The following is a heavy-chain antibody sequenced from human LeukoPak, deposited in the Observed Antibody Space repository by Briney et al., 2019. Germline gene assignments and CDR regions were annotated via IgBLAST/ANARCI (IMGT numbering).Heavy chain of an antibody. Sequence: SQTLSLTCTVSGGSISSGSYYWSWIRQPAGKGLEWIGRIYTSGSTNYNPSLKSRVTISVDTSKNQFSLKLSSVTAADTAVYYWARESLFGGALTSPPFDYWGQGTLVTVSS. V-gene: IGHV4-61*02. D-gene: IGHD3-16*01. CDR2: IYTSGST. J-gene: IGHJ4*02. CDR1: GGSISSGSYY. CDR3: ARESLFGGALTSPPFDY.